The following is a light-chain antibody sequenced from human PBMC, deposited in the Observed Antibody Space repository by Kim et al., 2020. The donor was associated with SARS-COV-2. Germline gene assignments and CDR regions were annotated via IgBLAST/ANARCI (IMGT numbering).Light chain of an antibody. CDR1: NIGSKS. CDR2: YDS. CDR3: QVWDSSSDHLV. Sequence: SYELTQPPSVSVAPGKTARITCGGNNIGSKSVPWYQQKPGQAPVLVIYYDSNRPSGIPERFSGSNSGNTATLTISRVEAGDEADYYCQVWDSSSDHLVFGGGTKLTVL. V-gene: IGLV3-21*04. J-gene: IGLJ3*02.